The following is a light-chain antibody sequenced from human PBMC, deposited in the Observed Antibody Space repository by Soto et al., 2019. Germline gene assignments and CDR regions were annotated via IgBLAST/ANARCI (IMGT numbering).Light chain of an antibody. Sequence: IVLTQSPSILALSPGDRATLSCRASQSVSSIYLAWYQHKPGQAPRLLIHGASSRVTGIPDRFSGSGSGTDFTLTITRLEPEDFAVYYCQQYQSLTFGGGTKVDIK. J-gene: IGKJ4*01. CDR2: GAS. CDR1: QSVSSIY. V-gene: IGKV3-20*01. CDR3: QQYQSLT.